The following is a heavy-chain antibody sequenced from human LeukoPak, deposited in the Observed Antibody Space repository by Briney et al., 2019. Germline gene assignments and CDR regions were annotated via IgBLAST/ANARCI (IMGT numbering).Heavy chain of an antibody. CDR1: GGSINNYY. V-gene: IGHV4-4*07. CDR2: IHTRGST. Sequence: SETLSPTCTVSGGSINNYYWSWIRQPAGKGLEWIGRIHTRGSTNYNPSLKSRVTISVDTSKNQFSLKLSSVTAADTAVYYCARGRYCSADICSGGDAFDIWGQGTMVSVSS. CDR3: ARGRYCSADICSGGDAFDI. D-gene: IGHD2-15*01. J-gene: IGHJ3*02.